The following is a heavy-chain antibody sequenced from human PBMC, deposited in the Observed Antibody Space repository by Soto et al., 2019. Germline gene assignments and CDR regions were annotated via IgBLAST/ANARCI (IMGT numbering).Heavy chain of an antibody. CDR1: GFTFSSYA. J-gene: IGHJ4*02. Sequence: EVQLLESGGGLVQPGGSLRLSCAASGFTFSSYAMSWVRQAPGKGLEWVSAISGSGGSTYYADSVKGRFTISRDNCKNTLYLQMNSLRAEDTAVYYCAKDTKPRYCSGGSCENFDYWGQGTLVTVSS. CDR3: AKDTKPRYCSGGSCENFDY. D-gene: IGHD2-15*01. V-gene: IGHV3-23*01. CDR2: ISGSGGST.